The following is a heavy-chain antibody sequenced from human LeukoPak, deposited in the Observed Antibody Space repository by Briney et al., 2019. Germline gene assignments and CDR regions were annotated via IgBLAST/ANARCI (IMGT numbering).Heavy chain of an antibody. D-gene: IGHD1-14*01. CDR1: GGTFSSDA. V-gene: IGHV1-69*04. J-gene: IGHJ4*02. CDR3: AREQSRYYSDY. CDR2: IIPIIGIT. Sequence: GASVKVSCKASGGTFSSDAISWVRQAPGQGLDWMGRIIPIIGITNYAQKFQGRVTITADKSTSTAYMELSSLRSEDTAVYYCAREQSRYYSDYWGQGALVTVSS.